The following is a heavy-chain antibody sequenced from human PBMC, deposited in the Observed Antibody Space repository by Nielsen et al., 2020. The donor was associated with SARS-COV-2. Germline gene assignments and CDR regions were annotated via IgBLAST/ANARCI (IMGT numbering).Heavy chain of an antibody. CDR3: ARVKVNWFDP. Sequence: GESLKISCAASGFTFSDHYMDWVRQAPGKGLEWVGRTRNKANSYTTEYAASVKGRFTISRDDSKNSLYLQMNSLKTEDTAVYYCARVKVNWFDPWGQGTLVTVSS. CDR1: GFTFSDHY. V-gene: IGHV3-72*01. CDR2: TRNKANSYTT. J-gene: IGHJ5*02.